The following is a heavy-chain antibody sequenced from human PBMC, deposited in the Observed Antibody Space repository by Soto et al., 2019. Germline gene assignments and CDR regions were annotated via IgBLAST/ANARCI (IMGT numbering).Heavy chain of an antibody. CDR3: AGSLNIQDFDY. CDR2: IYYSGST. CDR1: GGSISSYY. J-gene: IGHJ4*02. V-gene: IGHV4-59*01. Sequence: SETLSLTCTVSGGSISSYYWSWIRQPPGKGLEWIGYIYYSGSTNYNPSLKSRVTISVDTSKNQFSLKLSSVTAADTAVYYCAGSLNIQDFDYWAQGTLVPVPS.